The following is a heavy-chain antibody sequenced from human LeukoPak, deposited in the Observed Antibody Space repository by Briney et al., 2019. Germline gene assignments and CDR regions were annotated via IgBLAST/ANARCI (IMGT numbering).Heavy chain of an antibody. CDR3: ARIDSRYDAFDI. Sequence: PSETLSLTCTVSGGSISSYYWSWIRQPPGKALEWLAHIFSNDEKSYSTSLKSRLTISKDTSKSQVVLTMTNMDPVDTATYYCARIDSRYDAFDIWGQGTIVTVSS. J-gene: IGHJ3*02. D-gene: IGHD5-24*01. CDR2: IFSNDEK. V-gene: IGHV2-26*01. CDR1: GGSISSYYW.